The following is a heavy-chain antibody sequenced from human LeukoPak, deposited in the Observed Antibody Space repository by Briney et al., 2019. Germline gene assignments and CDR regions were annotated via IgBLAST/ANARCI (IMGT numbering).Heavy chain of an antibody. CDR2: ISRSGTII. Sequence: GGSLRPSRAASGFTFSGYEMNWVRQAPGKGLEWVSYISRSGTIISYADSVKGRFTISRDDAKNSLYLQMNSLRAEDTAVYYCARDRDDYYFDYWGQGTPVTVSS. V-gene: IGHV3-48*03. D-gene: IGHD3-3*01. CDR1: GFTFSGYE. CDR3: ARDRDDYYFDY. J-gene: IGHJ4*02.